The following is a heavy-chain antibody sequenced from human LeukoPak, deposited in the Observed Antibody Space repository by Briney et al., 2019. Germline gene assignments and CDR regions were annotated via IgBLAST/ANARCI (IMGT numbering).Heavy chain of an antibody. Sequence: GASVKVSCKASGGTFSSYAISWVRQAPGQGLEWMGRIIPIFGIANYAQKFQGRVTITADKSTSTAYMELSNLRSEDTAVYYCARVPINYDSSGYFQVGMDVWGQGTTVTVSS. D-gene: IGHD3-22*01. V-gene: IGHV1-69*04. J-gene: IGHJ6*02. CDR3: ARVPINYDSSGYFQVGMDV. CDR2: IIPIFGIA. CDR1: GGTFSSYA.